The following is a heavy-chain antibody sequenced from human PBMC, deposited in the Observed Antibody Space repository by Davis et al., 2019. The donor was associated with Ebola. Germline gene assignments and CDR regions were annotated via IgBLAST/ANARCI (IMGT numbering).Heavy chain of an antibody. J-gene: IGHJ6*02. CDR1: GGSISSSNW. Sequence: MPSETLSLTCAVSGGSISSSNWWSWVRQPPGKGLEWIGEIYHSGSTNYNPSLKSRVTISVDKSKNQFSLKLSSVTAADTAVYYCARRIQLAYYYYGMDVWGQGTTVTVSS. D-gene: IGHD5-18*01. CDR2: IYHSGST. CDR3: ARRIQLAYYYYGMDV. V-gene: IGHV4-4*02.